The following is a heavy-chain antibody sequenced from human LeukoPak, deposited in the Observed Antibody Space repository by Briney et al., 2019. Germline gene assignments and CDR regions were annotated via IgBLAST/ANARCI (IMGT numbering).Heavy chain of an antibody. Sequence: PGGSLRLSCAASGFTFSSYAMHWVRQAPGKGLEWVAVISYDGSNKYYADSVMGRFTISRDNSKNTLYLQMNSLRAEDTAVYYCAREPVDTAMARFDYWGQGTLVTVSS. D-gene: IGHD5-18*01. V-gene: IGHV3-30*04. CDR3: AREPVDTAMARFDY. J-gene: IGHJ4*02. CDR1: GFTFSSYA. CDR2: ISYDGSNK.